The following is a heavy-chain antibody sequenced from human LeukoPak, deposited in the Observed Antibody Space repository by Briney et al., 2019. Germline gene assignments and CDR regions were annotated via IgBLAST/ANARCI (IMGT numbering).Heavy chain of an antibody. V-gene: IGHV4-59*08. Sequence: ETLSPTCPLSGGSTTSFYWSWIRQPPGHRLEWMGYIYYSVTTNYNPSLKSRVTISVDTSKNQFSLKLSSVTAADTAVYYCARLLDSSSSGIAAAAGYYYYGMDVWGQGTTVTVSS. CDR1: GGSTTSFY. CDR2: IYYSVTT. D-gene: IGHD6-13*01. J-gene: IGHJ6*02. CDR3: ARLLDSSSSGIAAAAGYYYYGMDV.